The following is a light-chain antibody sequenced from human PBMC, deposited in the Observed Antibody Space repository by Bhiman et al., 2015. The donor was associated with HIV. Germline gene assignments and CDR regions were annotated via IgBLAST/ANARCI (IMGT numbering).Light chain of an antibody. V-gene: IGLV2-14*03. J-gene: IGLJ2*01. CDR2: DVI. Sequence: QSALTQPASVSGSPGQSITISCTGTSSDVGGYNYVSWYQHHPGKAPKLMIYDVIKRPSGVSNRFSGSKSGNTASLTISGLQAEDEADYYCQAWDSSTVIFGGGTKLTVL. CDR3: QAWDSSTVI. CDR1: SSDVGGYNY.